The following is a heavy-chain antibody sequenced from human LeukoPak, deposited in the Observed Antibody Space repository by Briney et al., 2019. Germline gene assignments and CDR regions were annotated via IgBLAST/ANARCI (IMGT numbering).Heavy chain of an antibody. J-gene: IGHJ3*01. D-gene: IGHD3-22*01. Sequence: ASVKVSCKASGYTFNDHYMHWVRQAPGKGLEWMGGIIPILGTTNYAQKFQGRVTITADESTSTLYMELRSLRSEDTAIYYCARDDYYDSSAYRENPFDVWGQGTMVTVSS. V-gene: IGHV1-69*13. CDR1: GYTFNDHY. CDR2: IIPILGTT. CDR3: ARDDYYDSSAYRENPFDV.